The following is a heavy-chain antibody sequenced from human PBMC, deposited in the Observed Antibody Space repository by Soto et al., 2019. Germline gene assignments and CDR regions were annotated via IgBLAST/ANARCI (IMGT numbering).Heavy chain of an antibody. D-gene: IGHD3-22*01. CDR3: ARDQWAYYYDSSGYYFPFDY. CDR1: GFTFSSYS. Sequence: ESGGGLVQPGGSLRLSCAASGFTFSSYSMNWVRQAPGKGLEWVSYISSSSSTIYYADSVKGRFTISRDNAKNSLYLQMNSLRDEDTAVYYCARDQWAYYYDSSGYYFPFDYWGQGTLVTVSS. V-gene: IGHV3-48*02. CDR2: ISSSSSTI. J-gene: IGHJ4*02.